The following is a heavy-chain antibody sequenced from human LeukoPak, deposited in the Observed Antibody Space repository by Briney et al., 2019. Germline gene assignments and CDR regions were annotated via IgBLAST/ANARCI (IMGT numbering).Heavy chain of an antibody. CDR1: GGSISSGDYY. V-gene: IGHV4-30-4*08. CDR3: ASGHFGVVRAFDY. J-gene: IGHJ4*02. Sequence: SQTLSLTRTVSGGSISSGDYYWSWLRQPPGKGLEWFVYIYYSGSTYYNPSLKSRVTISVDTSNNQFSLKLSSVTAGDAAVYYCASGHFGVVRAFDYWGQETLVTVSS. CDR2: IYYSGST. D-gene: IGHD3-3*01.